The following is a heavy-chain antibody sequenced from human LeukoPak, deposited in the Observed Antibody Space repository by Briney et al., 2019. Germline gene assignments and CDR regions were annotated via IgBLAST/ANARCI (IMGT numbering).Heavy chain of an antibody. CDR3: VKDVGGSYAFDY. J-gene: IGHJ4*02. D-gene: IGHD1-26*01. Sequence: QTGGSLRLSCSASGFTFSRYAMHWVRQAPGKGLEYVSGINDNGGRTHYGDSVKGRFSISRDNSENTLHLQMSTLRAEDTALYYCVKDVGGSYAFDYWGQGILVTVAS. CDR1: GFTFSRYA. V-gene: IGHV3-64D*09. CDR2: INDNGGRT.